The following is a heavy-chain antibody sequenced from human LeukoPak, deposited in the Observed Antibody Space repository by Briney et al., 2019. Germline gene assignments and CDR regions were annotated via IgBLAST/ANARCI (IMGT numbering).Heavy chain of an antibody. CDR2: ISGSGGST. CDR1: GFTFSSYA. CDR3: AKGLRFLELDY. V-gene: IGHV3-23*01. J-gene: IGHJ4*02. Sequence: GGSLRLSCAASGFTFSSYAMSWVRLAAGKGLEWVSAISGSGGSTYYAASVKGRFTISRDNSRNTLYLQMNSLRDEDTAVYYCAKGLRFLELDYWGQGTLVTVSS. D-gene: IGHD3-3*01.